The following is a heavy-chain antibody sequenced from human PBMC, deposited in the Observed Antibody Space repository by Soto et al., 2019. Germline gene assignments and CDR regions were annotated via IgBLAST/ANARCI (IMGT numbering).Heavy chain of an antibody. J-gene: IGHJ4*02. D-gene: IGHD3-22*01. CDR3: ARHSSFYDSSGYYSDY. V-gene: IGHV4-39*01. Sequence: SETLSLTCTFSGGSISSSSYYLGWIRQPPGKGLEWIGSIYYSGSTYYNPSLKSRVTISVDTSKNQFSLKLSSVTAADTAVYYCARHSSFYDSSGYYSDYWGQGTLVTVSS. CDR1: GGSISSSSYY. CDR2: IYYSGST.